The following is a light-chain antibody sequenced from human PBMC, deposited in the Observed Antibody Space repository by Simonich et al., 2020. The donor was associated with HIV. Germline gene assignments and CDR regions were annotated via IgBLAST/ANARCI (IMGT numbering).Light chain of an antibody. J-gene: IGKJ2*01. CDR3: QQYNNWPYT. CDR2: GAS. V-gene: IGKV3-15*01. CDR1: QNVSSN. Sequence: EIVMTQSPVTLSVSPGERATLSCRASQNVSSNLAWYQQKPGQAPSLLIYGASTRATGIPASFSGSGSETEFALTISSLQSEDFAVYYCQQYNNWPYTFGQGTKLEIK.